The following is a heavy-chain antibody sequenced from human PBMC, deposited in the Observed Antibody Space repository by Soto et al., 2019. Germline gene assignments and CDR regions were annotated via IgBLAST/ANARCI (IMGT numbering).Heavy chain of an antibody. CDR2: ISGSGGST. CDR1: GFTFSSYA. CDR3: AKDSYSNYPYYMDV. V-gene: IGHV3-23*01. Sequence: GGSLRLSCAASGFTFSSYAMSWVRQAPGKGLEWVSAISGSGGSTYYADSVKGRFTISRDNSKNTLYLQMNRLRAEDTAVYYCAKDSYSNYPYYMDVWGKGTTVTVSS. J-gene: IGHJ6*03. D-gene: IGHD4-4*01.